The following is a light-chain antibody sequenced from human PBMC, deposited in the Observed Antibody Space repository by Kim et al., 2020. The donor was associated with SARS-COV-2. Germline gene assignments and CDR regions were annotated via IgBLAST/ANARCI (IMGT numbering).Light chain of an antibody. CDR3: QAWDSNTAV. V-gene: IGLV3-1*01. CDR1: KLGDKF. Sequence: GTPGQTASITCSGNKLGDKFAFWYQQKPGQSPVVVIYQDDKRPSGIPGRFSGSNSGNTATLTISGTLPMDEADYYCQAWDSNTAVFGGGTQLTVL. J-gene: IGLJ2*01. CDR2: QDD.